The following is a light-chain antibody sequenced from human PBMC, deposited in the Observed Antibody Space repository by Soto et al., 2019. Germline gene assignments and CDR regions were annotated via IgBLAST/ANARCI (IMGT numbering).Light chain of an antibody. Sequence: DIHMTQSPSSLSASVGERVTVSCRASQRITTYVNWYQQKPGEAPKLLITTSGTLQRGVPSRFSGSGSGTDFTLTISSLQPADFATYFCQQTYSTPYTFGQGTKLEIK. V-gene: IGKV1-39*01. J-gene: IGKJ2*01. CDR3: QQTYSTPYT. CDR1: QRITTY. CDR2: TSG.